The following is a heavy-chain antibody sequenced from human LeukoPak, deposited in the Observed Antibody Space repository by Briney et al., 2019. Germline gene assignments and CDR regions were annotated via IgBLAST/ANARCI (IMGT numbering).Heavy chain of an antibody. CDR1: GYTFTGYY. Sequence: ASVKVSCKASGYTFTGYYMHWVRQAPGQGLEWMGWINPNSGGTNYAQKFQGRVTMTRDTSISTAYMELSRLRSDDTAVYYCARDSPGGGGGSPIPFDPWGQGTLVTVSS. D-gene: IGHD2-15*01. CDR3: ARDSPGGGGGSPIPFDP. CDR2: INPNSGGT. J-gene: IGHJ5*02. V-gene: IGHV1-2*02.